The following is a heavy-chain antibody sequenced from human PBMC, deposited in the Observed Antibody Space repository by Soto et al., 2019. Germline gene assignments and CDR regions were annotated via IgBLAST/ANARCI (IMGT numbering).Heavy chain of an antibody. V-gene: IGHV3-30*04. D-gene: IGHD2-2*01. CDR3: ARDHEKIVVVPAAMPPVSYYYYYMDV. Sequence: GGSLRLSCAASGFTFSSYAMHWVRQAPGKGLEWVAVISYDGSNKYYADSVKGRFTISRDNSKNTLYLQMNSLRAEDTAVYYCARDHEKIVVVPAAMPPVSYYYYYMDVWGKGTTVTVSS. CDR1: GFTFSSYA. CDR2: ISYDGSNK. J-gene: IGHJ6*03.